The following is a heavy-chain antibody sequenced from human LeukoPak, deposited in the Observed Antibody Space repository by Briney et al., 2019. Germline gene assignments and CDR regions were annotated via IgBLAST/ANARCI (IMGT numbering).Heavy chain of an antibody. CDR2: INHSGST. D-gene: IGHD3-9*01. Sequence: SETLSLTCAVYGGSFSGYYWSWIRQPPGKGLEWIGEINHSGSTNYNPSLKSRVTISVDTSKNQFSLKLSSVTAADTAVYYCARHGHDWLLSPSYSYNWFDPWGQGTLVTVSS. V-gene: IGHV4-34*01. CDR3: ARHGHDWLLSPSYSYNWFDP. J-gene: IGHJ5*02. CDR1: GGSFSGYY.